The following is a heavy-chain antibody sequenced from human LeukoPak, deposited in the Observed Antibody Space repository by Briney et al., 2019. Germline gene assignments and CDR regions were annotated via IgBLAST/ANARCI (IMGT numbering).Heavy chain of an antibody. V-gene: IGHV1-3*01. CDR2: INAGNGNT. J-gene: IGHJ4*02. Sequence: ASVKVSCKASGYTFTSYAMHWVRQAPGQRLEWMGWINAGNGNTKYSQKFQGRVTITRDTSASTAYMELSSLRSEDTAVYYCARDRGVTTSFFDYWGQGTLVTVSS. CDR1: GYTFTSYA. D-gene: IGHD4-17*01. CDR3: ARDRGVTTSFFDY.